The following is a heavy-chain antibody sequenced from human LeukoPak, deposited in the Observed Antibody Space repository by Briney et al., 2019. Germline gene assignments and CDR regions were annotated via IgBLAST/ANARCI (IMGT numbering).Heavy chain of an antibody. CDR2: IFYSGST. V-gene: IGHV4-39*07. CDR3: ARDVAPYDYVWGSYRSDAFDI. J-gene: IGHJ3*02. D-gene: IGHD3-16*02. CDR1: GGSISGSTYY. Sequence: SETLSLTCTVSGGSISGSTYYWGWIRQPPGKGLEWTGSIFYSGSTYYNPSLKSRVTISVDTSKNQFSLKLSSVTAADTAVYYCARDVAPYDYVWGSYRSDAFDIWGQGTMVTVSS.